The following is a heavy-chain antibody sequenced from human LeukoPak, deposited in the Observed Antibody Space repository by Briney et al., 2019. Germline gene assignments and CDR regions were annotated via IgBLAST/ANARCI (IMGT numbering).Heavy chain of an antibody. CDR2: ISTSSAVM. CDR3: ARDVGYCSGGSCYRWFAS. D-gene: IGHD2-15*01. CDR1: GFTFSSYS. Sequence: GGSLRLSCAASGFTFSSYSISWVSQAPGKGLEWVSYISTSSAVMYYADSVKGRFTISRDDARNSVSLQMNSLRADDTAVYYCARDVGYCSGGSCYRWFASWGQGTLVIVSS. J-gene: IGHJ5*01. V-gene: IGHV3-48*01.